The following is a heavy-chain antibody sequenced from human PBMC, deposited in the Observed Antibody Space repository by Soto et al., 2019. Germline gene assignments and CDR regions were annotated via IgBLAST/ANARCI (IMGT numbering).Heavy chain of an antibody. J-gene: IGHJ6*02. CDR1: GFTFSSYS. D-gene: IGHD2-21*02. CDR3: ARRGDSVVTAETDYYYYYGMDV. CDR2: ISSSSSYI. V-gene: IGHV3-21*01. Sequence: EVQLVESGGGLVKPGGSLRLSCAASGFTFSSYSVNWVRQAPGKGLEWVSSISSSSSYIYYADSVKGRFTISRDNAKNSLYLQMNSLRAEDTAVYYCARRGDSVVTAETDYYYYYGMDVWGQGTTVTVSS.